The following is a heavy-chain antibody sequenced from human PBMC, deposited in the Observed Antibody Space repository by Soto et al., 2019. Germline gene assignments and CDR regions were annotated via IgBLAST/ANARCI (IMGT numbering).Heavy chain of an antibody. D-gene: IGHD3-10*01. CDR3: ASRGDISMVRGVTYYYYYGMDV. CDR2: TNHSGST. CDR1: GGAFRGFY. Sequence: TLSLTRAVYGGAFRGFYWGLGRQPPGEGVGGVGETNHSGSTHYSPPLKSRVTISVDTSRNQFSLKLSSVTAADTAVYYCASRGDISMVRGVTYYYYYGMDVWGQGTTVTVSS. V-gene: IGHV4-34*01. J-gene: IGHJ6*02.